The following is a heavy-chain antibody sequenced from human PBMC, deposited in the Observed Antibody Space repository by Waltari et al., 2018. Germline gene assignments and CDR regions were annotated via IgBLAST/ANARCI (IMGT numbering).Heavy chain of an antibody. D-gene: IGHD3-22*01. J-gene: IGHJ2*01. CDR3: ARQDYYYVKGYFDL. CDR1: GGSISSVAYY. V-gene: IGHV4-39*01. Sequence: QLQLQESGPGLVQPSETVSLTCTLSGGSISSVAYYWGWVRQPPGKGLEFIASIFYSGATYYNPSLESRVTISVDTSKNQFSLELTSVTDADTAVYYCARQDYYYVKGYFDLWGRGTLVTVSS. CDR2: IFYSGAT.